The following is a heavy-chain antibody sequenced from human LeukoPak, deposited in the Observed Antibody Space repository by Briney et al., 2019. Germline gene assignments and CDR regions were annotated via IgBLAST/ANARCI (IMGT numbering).Heavy chain of an antibody. CDR1: GGSISSYY. J-gene: IGHJ6*03. D-gene: IGHD2-15*01. CDR3: ARRVEGYCSGGSCYSGFYYYYMDV. Sequence: SETLSLTCTVSGGSISSYYWSWIRQPAGKGLEWIGRIYTSGSTNYNPSLKSRVTMSVDTSKNQFSLKLSSVTAADTAVYYCARRVEGYCSGGSCYSGFYYYYMDVWGKGTTVTISS. V-gene: IGHV4-4*07. CDR2: IYTSGST.